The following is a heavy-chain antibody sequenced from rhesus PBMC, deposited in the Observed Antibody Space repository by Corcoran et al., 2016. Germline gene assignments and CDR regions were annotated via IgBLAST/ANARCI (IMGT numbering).Heavy chain of an antibody. CDR1: GVPISSYW. CDR2: IDGNGYGA. D-gene: IGHD2-15*01. V-gene: IGHV4-80*01. J-gene: IGHJ4*01. Sequence: QVQLRESGPGLVKPSETLSLTCAVFGVPISSYWWAWIRQPPGKGLEGIGDIDGNGYGAHYNPSLKSRVIISKDASKNQFSLRMTSLTVADTAIYYCATGGFSTYRDNWGQGVLVTVSS. CDR3: ATGGFSTYRDN.